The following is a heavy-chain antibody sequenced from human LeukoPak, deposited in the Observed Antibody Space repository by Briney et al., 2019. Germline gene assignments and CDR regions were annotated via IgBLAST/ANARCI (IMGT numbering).Heavy chain of an antibody. CDR2: MAPRDDGA. V-gene: IGHV1-46*01. D-gene: IGHD1-26*01. J-gene: IGHJ4*02. CDR3: AREVRTGIGATDY. Sequence: GASVKLSCKTSGYSFSNYHVHWVRQAPGQGLEWVGIMAPRDDGATHAQKFQGRVTMTRDTSTSTLYMDLSSLRPEDTAVYYCAREVRTGIGATDYWGQGTLVTVSS. CDR1: GYSFSNYH.